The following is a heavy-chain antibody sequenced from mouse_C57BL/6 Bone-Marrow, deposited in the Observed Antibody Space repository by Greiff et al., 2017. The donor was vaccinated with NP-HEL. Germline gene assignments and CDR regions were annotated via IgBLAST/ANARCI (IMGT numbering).Heavy chain of an antibody. Sequence: QVQLQQSGAELVKPGASVKLSCKASGYTFTSYWMHWVKQRPGQGLEWIGMIHPNSGSTNYNEKFKSKATLTVDKSSSTAYMQLSSLTSEDSAVYYCARNDYDRDPYYFDYWGQGTTLTVSS. CDR2: IHPNSGST. D-gene: IGHD2-4*01. V-gene: IGHV1-64*01. J-gene: IGHJ2*01. CDR1: GYTFTSYW. CDR3: ARNDYDRDPYYFDY.